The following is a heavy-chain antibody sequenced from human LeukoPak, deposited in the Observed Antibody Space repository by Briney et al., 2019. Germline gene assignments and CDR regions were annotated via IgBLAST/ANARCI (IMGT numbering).Heavy chain of an antibody. CDR3: ARDRAYIV. J-gene: IGHJ4*02. CDR2: INQDGSEK. Sequence: GGSLRLSCAAPGFTFSSYGMHWVRQAPGKGLEWVANINQDGSEKYYVDSVKGRFTISRDNAKNSLYLQMNSLRAEDTAVYYCARDRAYIVWGQGTLVTVSS. CDR1: GFTFSSYG. V-gene: IGHV3-7*01. D-gene: IGHD5-12*01.